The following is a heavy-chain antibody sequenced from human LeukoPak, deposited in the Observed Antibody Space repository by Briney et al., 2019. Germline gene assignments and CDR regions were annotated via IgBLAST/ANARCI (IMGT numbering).Heavy chain of an antibody. Sequence: PGGSLRLSCAASGFTFSSYEMNWVRQAPGKGLEWVSYISSSGSTIYYADSVKGRFTISRDNAKNSLYLQMNSLRAEDTAVYYCARVWGIAAAGSFDIWGQGTMVTVSS. CDR3: ARVWGIAAAGSFDI. CDR2: ISSSGSTI. V-gene: IGHV3-48*03. J-gene: IGHJ3*02. CDR1: GFTFSSYE. D-gene: IGHD6-13*01.